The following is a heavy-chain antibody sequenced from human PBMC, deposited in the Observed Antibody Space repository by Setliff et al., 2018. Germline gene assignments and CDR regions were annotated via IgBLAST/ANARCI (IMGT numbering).Heavy chain of an antibody. CDR1: GGSISSYY. V-gene: IGHV4-59*01. CDR3: AREGNTRPTYYYYGMDV. Sequence: SETLSLTCTVSGGSISSYYWSWIRQPPGKGLEWIGYIYYSGSTNYNTSLKSRVTISVDTSKNQFSLTLSSVTAADTAVYYCAREGNTRPTYYYYGMDVWGQGTTVTVSS. J-gene: IGHJ6*02. CDR2: IYYSGST.